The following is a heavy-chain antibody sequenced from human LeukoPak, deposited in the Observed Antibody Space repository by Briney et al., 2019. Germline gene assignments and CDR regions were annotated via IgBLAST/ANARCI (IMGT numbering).Heavy chain of an antibody. CDR3: ARSPHILTGENFDF. Sequence: ASVKVSCKAFGYSFTGYYIHWVRQAPGQGLEWMGWINVNSGGTNYAQKFYARVTMTRDTSISTAYMELSRLRSDDTAVFYCARSPHILTGENFDFWGQGTLVTVSS. D-gene: IGHD3-9*01. J-gene: IGHJ4*02. V-gene: IGHV1-2*02. CDR1: GYSFTGYY. CDR2: INVNSGGT.